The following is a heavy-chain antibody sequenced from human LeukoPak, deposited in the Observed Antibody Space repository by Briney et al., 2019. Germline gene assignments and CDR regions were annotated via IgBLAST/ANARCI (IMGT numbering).Heavy chain of an antibody. CDR1: GFTFSTYW. J-gene: IGHJ4*02. D-gene: IGHD2-2*02. V-gene: IGHV3-7*01. CDR2: IKQDGSEK. CDR3: ALGDVVVTAAIDY. Sequence: GSLRLSCAASGFTFSTYWMSWVRQAPGKGLEWVAWIKQDGSEKYYVDSVKGRFTISRDNAKNSLYLQMNSLGAEDTAVYYCALGDVVVTAAIDYWGQGTLVTVSS.